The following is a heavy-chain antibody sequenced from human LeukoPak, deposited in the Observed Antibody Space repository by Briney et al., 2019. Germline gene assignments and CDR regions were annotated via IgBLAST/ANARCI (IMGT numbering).Heavy chain of an antibody. CDR2: IYYSGST. D-gene: IGHD3-22*01. CDR1: GGSISSYY. J-gene: IGHJ4*02. CDR3: ARVGGYYDSSGYPDY. Sequence: SETLSLTCTVSGGSISSYYCSWIRQPPGKGLEWIGYIYYSGSTNYNPSLKSRVPISVDTSKNQFSLKLSSVTAADTAVYYCARVGGYYDSSGYPDYWGQGTLVTVSS. V-gene: IGHV4-59*01.